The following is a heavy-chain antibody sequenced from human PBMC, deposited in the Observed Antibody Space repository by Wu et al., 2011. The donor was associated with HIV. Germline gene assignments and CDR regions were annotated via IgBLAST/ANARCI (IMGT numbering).Heavy chain of an antibody. V-gene: IGHV1-8*01. J-gene: IGHJ5*02. D-gene: IGHD4-11*01. CDR2: MNPHDGNT. CDR1: GYTFSSYG. CDR3: ARGIRDYNDYIGVWFDP. Sequence: QVQLVQSGAEVKKPGASVKVSCKASGYTFSSYGISWVRQAAGQGLEWMAWMNPHDGNTRSSKKFRGRITVTRNISLNTAYMELTSLRSEDTAVYYCARGIRDYNDYIGVWFDPWGQGTLVTVSS.